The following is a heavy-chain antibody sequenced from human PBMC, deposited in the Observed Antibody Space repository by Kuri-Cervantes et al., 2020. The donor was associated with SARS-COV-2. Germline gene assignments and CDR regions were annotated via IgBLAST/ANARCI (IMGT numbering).Heavy chain of an antibody. CDR3: ARPYCSSTSCYTEDPYYYGMDV. CDR1: GGTFSSYA. V-gene: IGHV1-69*06. J-gene: IGHJ6*02. CDR2: IIPIFGTA. Sequence: SVKVSCKASGGTFSSYAISWVRQAPGQGLEWMGGIIPIFGTANYAQKFQGRVTITADKSTSTAYMELSSLRSEDTAVYYCARPYCSSTSCYTEDPYYYGMDVWGQGTTVTVSS. D-gene: IGHD2-2*02.